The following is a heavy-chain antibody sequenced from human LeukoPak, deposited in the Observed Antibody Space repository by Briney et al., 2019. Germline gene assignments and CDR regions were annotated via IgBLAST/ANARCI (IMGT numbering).Heavy chain of an antibody. J-gene: IGHJ4*02. Sequence: GGSLRLSCAASGFTFSSYAMSWVRQAPGKGLEWVSAISDGGVITYYAESVKGRFTISGDNSKQTVFLQMHSLRAEDTAVYYCARARSTGYYVADYWGQGTLVTVSS. V-gene: IGHV3-23*01. CDR2: ISDGGVIT. D-gene: IGHD3-9*01. CDR1: GFTFSSYA. CDR3: ARARSTGYYVADY.